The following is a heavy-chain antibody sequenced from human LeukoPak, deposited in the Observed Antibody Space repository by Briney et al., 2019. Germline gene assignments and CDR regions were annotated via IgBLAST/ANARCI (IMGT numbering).Heavy chain of an antibody. D-gene: IGHD3-3*01. J-gene: IGHJ6*03. V-gene: IGHV4-30-4*08. CDR2: IYYSGST. CDR1: GGSISSGDYY. CDR3: ARAGRYYDFWSGFAAPDYYMDV. Sequence: SETLSLTCTVSGGSISSGDYYWSWIRQPPGKGLEWIGYIYYSGSTYYNPSLESRVTISVDTSKNQFSLKLSSVTAADTAVYYCARAGRYYDFWSGFAAPDYYMDVWGKGTTVTVSS.